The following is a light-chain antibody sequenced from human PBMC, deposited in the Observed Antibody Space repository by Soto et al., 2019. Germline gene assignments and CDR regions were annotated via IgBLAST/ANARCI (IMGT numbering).Light chain of an antibody. CDR3: LHDALFPYS. J-gene: IGKJ2*03. CDR1: QAIRND. V-gene: IGKV1-6*01. CDR2: GIS. Sequence: AIQMTQSPSSLSASVGDTVTFTCRASQAIRNDLGWFQQIPGKPPKLLIYGISILQTGAPSRFSGSGSGTDFTLPISGLQPEDFATYYCLHDALFPYSFGQGTRLEI.